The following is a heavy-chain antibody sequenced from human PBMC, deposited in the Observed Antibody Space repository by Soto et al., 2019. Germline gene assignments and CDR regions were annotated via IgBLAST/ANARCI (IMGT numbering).Heavy chain of an antibody. D-gene: IGHD1-26*01. Sequence: QVQLVQSGAEVKKPGSSVKVSCKASGGTFSSYAISWVRQAPGQGLEWMGGIIPIFGTANYAQKFQGRVTITADESTSTAYMELSRLRAEDPAVYYWPRGGGSYYENDAFDIWGQGTMVPVSS. CDR3: PRGGGSYYENDAFDI. V-gene: IGHV1-69*12. CDR2: IIPIFGTA. CDR1: GGTFSSYA. J-gene: IGHJ3*02.